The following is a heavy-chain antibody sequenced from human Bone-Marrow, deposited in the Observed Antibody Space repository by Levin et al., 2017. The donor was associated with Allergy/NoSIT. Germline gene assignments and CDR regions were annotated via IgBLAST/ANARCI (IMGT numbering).Heavy chain of an antibody. D-gene: IGHD6-6*01. J-gene: IGHJ4*02. V-gene: IGHV6-1*01. Sequence: SQTLSLTCAISGDSVSSTSAAWHWIRHSPLRGLEWLGRTYYRSKWFDDYATSVRGRITVTPDTSNNQFSLHLTSVTPEDTGIYFCARGAARFFDLWGQGTPVTVSS. CDR2: TYYRSKWFD. CDR1: GDSVSSTSAA. CDR3: ARGAARFFDL.